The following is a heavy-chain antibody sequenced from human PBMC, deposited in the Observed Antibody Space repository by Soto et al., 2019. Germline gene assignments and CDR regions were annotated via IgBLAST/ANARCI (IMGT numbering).Heavy chain of an antibody. J-gene: IGHJ4*02. CDR2: IYYSGST. Sequence: SETLSLTCTVSGGSISSYYWSWIRQPPGKGLEWIGYIYYSGSTNYNPSLKSRVTISVDTSKNQFSLKLSSVTAADTAVYYCAREGASTVGSDSFFDYWGQGTLVTVSS. CDR1: GGSISSYY. CDR3: AREGASTVGSDSFFDY. V-gene: IGHV4-59*01. D-gene: IGHD4-17*01.